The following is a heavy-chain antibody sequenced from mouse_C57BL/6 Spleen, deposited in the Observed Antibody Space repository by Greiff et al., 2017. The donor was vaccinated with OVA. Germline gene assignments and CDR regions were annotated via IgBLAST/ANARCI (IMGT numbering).Heavy chain of an antibody. J-gene: IGHJ4*01. CDR3: ARGDGYSSGAMDY. CDR1: GYTFTSYG. D-gene: IGHD2-3*01. Sequence: LQESGAELARPGASVKLSCKASGYTFTSYGISWVKQRTGQGLEWIGEIYPRSGNTYYNEKFKGKATLTADKSSSTAYMELRSLTSEDSAVYFCARGDGYSSGAMDYWGQGTSVTVSS. CDR2: IYPRSGNT. V-gene: IGHV1-81*01.